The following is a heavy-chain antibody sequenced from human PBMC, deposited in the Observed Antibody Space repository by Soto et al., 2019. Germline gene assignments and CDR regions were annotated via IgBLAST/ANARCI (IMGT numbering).Heavy chain of an antibody. J-gene: IGHJ6*02. D-gene: IGHD3-10*01. V-gene: IGHV4-4*02. CDR1: GGSISSSNW. Sequence: SETLSLTCAVSGGSISSSNWWSWVRQPPGKGLGWIGKIYHSGSTNYNPSLKSRVTISVDKSKNQFSLKLSSVTAADTAVYYCARDRRGHYYGSGSYYTPHYYYGMDVWGQGTTVTVSS. CDR3: ARDRRGHYYGSGSYYTPHYYYGMDV. CDR2: IYHSGST.